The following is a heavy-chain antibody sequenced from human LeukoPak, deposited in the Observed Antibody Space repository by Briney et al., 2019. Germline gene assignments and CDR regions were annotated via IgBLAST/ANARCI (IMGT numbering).Heavy chain of an antibody. J-gene: IGHJ4*02. D-gene: IGHD6-13*01. CDR2: ISGSGGST. V-gene: IGHV3-23*01. CDR1: GFTFSSYG. Sequence: GGSLRLSCAAPGFTFSSYGMSWVRQAPGKGLEWVSAISGSGGSTYYADSVKGRFTISRDNSKNTLYLQMNSLRAEDTAVYYCAKAPGYSSSWYYFDYWGQGTLVTVSS. CDR3: AKAPGYSSSWYYFDY.